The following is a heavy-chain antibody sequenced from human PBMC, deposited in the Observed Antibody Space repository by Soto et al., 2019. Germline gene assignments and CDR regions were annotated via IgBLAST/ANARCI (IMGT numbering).Heavy chain of an antibody. J-gene: IGHJ5*02. V-gene: IGHV1-18*01. CDR3: ARDPSSSSWYRPNWFDP. CDR2: ISAYNGNT. Sequence: ASVKVSCKASGYTFTSYGISWVRQAPGQGLEWMGWISAYNGNTNYAQKLQGRVTMTTDTSTSTAYMELRSLRADDTAVYYCARDPSSSSWYRPNWFDPLGQGTLVTVSS. CDR1: GYTFTSYG. D-gene: IGHD6-13*01.